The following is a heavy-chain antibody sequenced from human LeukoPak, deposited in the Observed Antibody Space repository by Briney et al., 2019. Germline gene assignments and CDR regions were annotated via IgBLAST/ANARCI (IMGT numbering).Heavy chain of an antibody. CDR1: GLTVTSNY. D-gene: IGHD6-13*01. V-gene: IGHV3-53*01. CDR3: ARSAAAEDY. Sequence: GGSLRLSCAASGLTVTSNYMSWVRQAPGKGLGYVSVIYIDGTTYYAESVKGRFTISRDNSKNTLYLQMNSLRVEDTAVYYCARSAAAEDYWGQGTLVTVSS. CDR2: IYIDGTT. J-gene: IGHJ4*02.